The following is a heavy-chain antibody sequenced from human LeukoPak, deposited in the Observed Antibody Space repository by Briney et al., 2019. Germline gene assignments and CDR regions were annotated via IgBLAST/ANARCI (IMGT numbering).Heavy chain of an antibody. CDR2: IYYSGST. CDR1: GGSISSGGYY. V-gene: IGHV4-31*03. CDR3: ARTVVAEMTRWFDP. J-gene: IGHJ5*02. D-gene: IGHD2-15*01. Sequence: SETLSLTCTVSGGSISSGGYYWSWIRQHPGKGLEWIGYIYYSGSTYYNPSLKSRVTIPVDTSKNQFSLKLSSVTAADTAVYYCARTVVAEMTRWFDPWGQGTLVTVSS.